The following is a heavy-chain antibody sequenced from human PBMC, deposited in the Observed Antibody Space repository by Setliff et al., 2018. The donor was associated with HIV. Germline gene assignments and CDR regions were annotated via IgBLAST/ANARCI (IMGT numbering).Heavy chain of an antibody. CDR1: GFSFSSYW. J-gene: IGHJ6*03. CDR3: ARDATRGGDMDV. D-gene: IGHD2-15*01. V-gene: IGHV3-7*01. Sequence: PGGSLRLSCAASGFSFSSYWMSWVRQAPGKGLEWVANIKEDGSEKYYVDSVRGRFTISRDNAKNSLYLQMNSLRAEDTAVYYCARDATRGGDMDVWVKGTTVTVSS. CDR2: IKEDGSEK.